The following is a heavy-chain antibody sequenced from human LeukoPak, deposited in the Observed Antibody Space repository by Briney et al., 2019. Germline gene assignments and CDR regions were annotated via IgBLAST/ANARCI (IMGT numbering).Heavy chain of an antibody. CDR1: GGSISSGDYY. D-gene: IGHD3-22*01. Sequence: SETLSLTCTVPGGSISSGDYYWSWIRQPPGKGLEWIGYIYYSGSTYYNPSLKSRVTISVDTSNNQFSLKLSSVTDADTAVCYCARESGYYYDTSGYTFDYWGQGILVTVSS. CDR3: ARESGYYYDTSGYTFDY. V-gene: IGHV4-30-4*08. CDR2: IYYSGST. J-gene: IGHJ4*02.